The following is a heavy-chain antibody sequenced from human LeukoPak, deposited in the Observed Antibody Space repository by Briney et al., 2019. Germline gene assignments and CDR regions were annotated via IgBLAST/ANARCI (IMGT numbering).Heavy chain of an antibody. J-gene: IGHJ4*02. CDR2: ISGSGGST. V-gene: IGHV3-23*01. D-gene: IGHD5-18*01. CDR3: AKSRGFPPNAAMVIDY. CDR1: GFTFSSYA. Sequence: AGGSLGLSCAASGFTFSSYAMSWVRQAPGKGLEWVSAISGSGGSTYYADSVKGRFTISRDNSKNTLYLQMNSLRAEDTAVYYCAKSRGFPPNAAMVIDYWGQGTLVTVSS.